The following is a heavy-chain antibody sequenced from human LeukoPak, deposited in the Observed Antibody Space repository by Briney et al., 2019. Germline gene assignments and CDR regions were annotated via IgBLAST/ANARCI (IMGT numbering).Heavy chain of an antibody. D-gene: IGHD5-18*01. J-gene: IGHJ5*02. CDR2: ISGSSNSI. CDR3: ARDVGYRSWFDP. Sequence: GGSLRLSCATSGFTFSTYGMHWVRQAPGKGLEWVSYISGSSNSIYYADSVKGRFTISRDNAKTSLYLQMNSLRAEDTAVYHCARDVGYRSWFDPWGQGTLVIVSS. CDR1: GFTFSTYG. V-gene: IGHV3-48*01.